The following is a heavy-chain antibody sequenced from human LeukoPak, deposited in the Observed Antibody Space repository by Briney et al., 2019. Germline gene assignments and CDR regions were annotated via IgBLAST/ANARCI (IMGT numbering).Heavy chain of an antibody. D-gene: IGHD5-18*01. CDR1: GFTFSSYG. Sequence: GGSLXLSCAASGFTFSSYGMHWVRQAPGKGLEWVAVISYDGSNKYYADSVKGRFTISRDNSKNTLYLQMNSLRAEDTAVYYCAKDISRYSYGPPGYWGQGTLVTVSS. CDR3: AKDISRYSYGPPGY. CDR2: ISYDGSNK. V-gene: IGHV3-30*18. J-gene: IGHJ4*02.